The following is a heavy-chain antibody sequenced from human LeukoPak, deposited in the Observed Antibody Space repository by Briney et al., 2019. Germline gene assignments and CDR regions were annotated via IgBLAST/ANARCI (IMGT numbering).Heavy chain of an antibody. CDR2: IWYDGSNK. CDR3: AREEFGGGGSCRGYFDF. V-gene: IGHV3-33*01. D-gene: IGHD2-15*01. Sequence: GRSLRLPCAASGFTFSSYGMHWVRQAPGKGLEWVAVIWYDGSNKYYADSVKGRFTISRDNSKNTLYLQMNSLRAEDTAVYYWAREEFGGGGSCRGYFDFGGRGTLATVP. J-gene: IGHJ4*02. CDR1: GFTFSSYG.